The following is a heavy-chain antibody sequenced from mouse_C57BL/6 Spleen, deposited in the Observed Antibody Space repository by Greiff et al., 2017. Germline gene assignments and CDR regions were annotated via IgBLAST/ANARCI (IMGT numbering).Heavy chain of an antibody. J-gene: IGHJ4*01. Sequence: VQLQQPGAELVKPGASVKLSCKASGYTFTSYWMHWVKQRPGQGLEWIGMIHPNSGSTNYNEKFKSKATLTVDKSSSTAYMQLSSLTSEDSAVYDCARAYCSNYVYAMDYWGKGTSVTVSS. CDR3: ARAYCSNYVYAMDY. V-gene: IGHV1-64*01. CDR2: IHPNSGST. CDR1: GYTFTSYW. D-gene: IGHD2-5*01.